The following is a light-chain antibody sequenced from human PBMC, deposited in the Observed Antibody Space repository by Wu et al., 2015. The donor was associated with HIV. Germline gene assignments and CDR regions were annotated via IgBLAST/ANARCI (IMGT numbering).Light chain of an antibody. CDR1: QEISNS. V-gene: IGKV1-NL1*01. J-gene: IGKJ1*01. Sequence: DIQMTQSPSSLSASAGDRVTITCRASQEISNSLAWYQQRSGHAPKLLFYAASRSEGGVPSRFSGSESGTDYTLTTSSLQPEDFAVYYCQQYYDTPWTFGQGTRVEIK. CDR2: AAS. CDR3: QQYYDTPWT.